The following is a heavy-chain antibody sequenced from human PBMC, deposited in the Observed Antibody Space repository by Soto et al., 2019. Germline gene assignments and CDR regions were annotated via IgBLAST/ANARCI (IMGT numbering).Heavy chain of an antibody. CDR2: MFHINGAT. D-gene: IGHD2-21*01. J-gene: IGHJ5*02. CDR1: GYPFTGSH. V-gene: IGHV1-2*02. CDR3: ARGRSLWWDYFDP. Sequence: ASVKVSCKGFGYPFTGSHVHWVRQAPGQGLEWMGWMFHINGATMYAQKFPGRLSMTRDTCINTAYMELASLRSDDTATYYCARGRSLWWDYFDPWGQGTLVTVCS.